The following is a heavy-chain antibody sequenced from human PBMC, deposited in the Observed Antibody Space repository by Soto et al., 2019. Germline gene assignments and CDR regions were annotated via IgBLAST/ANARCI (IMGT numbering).Heavy chain of an antibody. CDR3: ARGDATKVVVTTCYAMDV. Sequence: QVQLVQSGAEVKKPGSSVKVSCKASGGSLSNYGISWVRQAPGQGLEWMGAIIPVFGTPNYAQKFQDRVTIIAGDSTTTVYKEVRSLTTEDTAVYYCARGDATKVVVTTCYAMDVWGQGTTVTVSS. J-gene: IGHJ6*02. D-gene: IGHD4-17*01. CDR1: GGSLSNYG. V-gene: IGHV1-69*12. CDR2: IIPVFGTP.